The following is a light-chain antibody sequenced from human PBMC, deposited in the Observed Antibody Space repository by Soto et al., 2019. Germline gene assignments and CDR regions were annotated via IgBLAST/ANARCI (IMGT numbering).Light chain of an antibody. J-gene: IGKJ3*01. V-gene: IGKV3-20*01. Sequence: EIVLTQSPGTLSLSPGERATLSCRASQSVSSSSLAWYQKTPGQTPRLLFYGASSMATGIPDRCSGSGSGTDLTLTISRLEPEDFAVYYCQQYGRSPFTFGPGTKVDIK. CDR3: QQYGRSPFT. CDR2: GAS. CDR1: QSVSSSS.